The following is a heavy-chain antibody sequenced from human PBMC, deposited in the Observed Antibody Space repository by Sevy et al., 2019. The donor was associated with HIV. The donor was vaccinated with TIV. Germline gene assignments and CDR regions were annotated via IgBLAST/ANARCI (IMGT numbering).Heavy chain of an antibody. D-gene: IGHD1-26*01. CDR3: AVRGAALANWYFDL. CDR2: IYHSGST. CDR1: GYSISSGYY. J-gene: IGHJ2*01. V-gene: IGHV4-38-2*01. Sequence: SETLSLTCAVSGYSISSGYYWGWIRQPPGKGLEWIGSIYHSGSTYYNPSLKSRVTISVDTSKNQFSLKLGSVTAADTAVYYCAVRGAALANWYFDLWGRGTLVTVSS.